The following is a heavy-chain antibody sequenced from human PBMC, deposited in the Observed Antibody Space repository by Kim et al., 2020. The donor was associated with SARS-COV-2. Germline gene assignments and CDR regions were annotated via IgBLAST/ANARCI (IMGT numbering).Heavy chain of an antibody. Sequence: SETLSLTCTVSGCSISSSSYYWGWIRQPPGKGLEWIGSIYYSGSTYYNPSLKSRVTISVDTSKNQFSLKRSSVTAADTAVYYCSRHVHYDSSGYRFDYWGQGTLVTVSS. V-gene: IGHV4-39*01. D-gene: IGHD3-22*01. CDR2: IYYSGST. CDR1: GCSISSSSYY. CDR3: SRHVHYDSSGYRFDY. J-gene: IGHJ4*02.